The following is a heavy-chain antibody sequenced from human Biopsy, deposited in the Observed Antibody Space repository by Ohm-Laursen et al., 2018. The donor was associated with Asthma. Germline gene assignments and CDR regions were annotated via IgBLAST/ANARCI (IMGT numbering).Heavy chain of an antibody. D-gene: IGHD4-17*01. V-gene: IGHV1-24*01. CDR1: GYSLTDLS. J-gene: IGHJ4*02. CDR2: HDHEEGGT. CDR3: ASDFPKDYVRYNFQF. Sequence: GSSVKVSCKISGYSLTDLSMHWVRQAPGQGLEWMGGHDHEEGGTVNARRFQGRVTMTEDTSTDTAYMELSSLSSDDTAVYYCASDFPKDYVRYNFQFWGQGTLVTASS.